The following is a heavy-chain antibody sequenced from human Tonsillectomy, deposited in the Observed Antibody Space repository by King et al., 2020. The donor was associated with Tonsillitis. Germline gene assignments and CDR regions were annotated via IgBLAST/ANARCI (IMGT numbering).Heavy chain of an antibody. V-gene: IGHV5-10-1*03. D-gene: IGHD3-10*01. J-gene: IGHJ2*01. CDR3: ARQLGGFGELFWYFDL. CDR1: GYIFTKYW. CDR2: IDPSDSYT. Sequence: EVQLVESGPEVKKPGESLRISCKGSGYIFTKYWITWVRQMPGKGLEWRGRIDPSDSYTNYSPSFQGHVTISADKSVSTAYLQWSSLKASDTAIYYCARQLGGFGELFWYFDLWGRGTLVTVSS.